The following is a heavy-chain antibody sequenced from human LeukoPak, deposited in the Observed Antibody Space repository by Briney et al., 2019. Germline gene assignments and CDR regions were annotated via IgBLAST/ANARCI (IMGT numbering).Heavy chain of an antibody. V-gene: IGHV4-39*03. Sequence: SETLSLTCIVSGGSISSSSYYWGWIRQPPGKGLGWIGSIHYSGSTYYNPSLKSRVTISVDTPKNQFSLKLTSVTAADTAVYYCTKGRGIWGQGTLVTVSS. J-gene: IGHJ4*02. CDR1: GGSISSSSYY. D-gene: IGHD3-10*01. CDR3: TKGRGI. CDR2: IHYSGST.